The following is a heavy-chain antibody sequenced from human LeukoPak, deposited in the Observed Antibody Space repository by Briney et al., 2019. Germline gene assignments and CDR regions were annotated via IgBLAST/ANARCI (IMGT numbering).Heavy chain of an antibody. CDR3: AKDTEGIVSGSYGY. V-gene: IGHV3-23*01. Sequence: WGSLSLSCAASGFTFSSYAMSWVRQAPGKGLEWVSAISGSGGSTYYADSVKGRFTISRDNSKNTLYLQMNSLRAEDTAVYYCAKDTEGIVSGSYGYWGQGTLVTLSS. CDR1: GFTFSSYA. CDR2: ISGSGGST. D-gene: IGHD1-26*01. J-gene: IGHJ4*02.